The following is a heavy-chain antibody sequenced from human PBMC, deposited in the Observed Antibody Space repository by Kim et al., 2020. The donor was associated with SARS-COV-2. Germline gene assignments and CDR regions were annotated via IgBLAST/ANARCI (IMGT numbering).Heavy chain of an antibody. CDR3: ARGEHYDILTGWDY. D-gene: IGHD3-9*01. CDR2: IYSGGST. CDR1: GFTVSSNY. V-gene: IGHV3-66*02. J-gene: IGHJ4*02. Sequence: GGSLRLSCAASGFTVSSNYMSWVRQAPGKGLEWVSVIYSGGSTYYADSVKGRFTISRDNSKNTLYLQMNSLRAEDTAVYYCARGEHYDILTGWDYWGQGTLVTVSS.